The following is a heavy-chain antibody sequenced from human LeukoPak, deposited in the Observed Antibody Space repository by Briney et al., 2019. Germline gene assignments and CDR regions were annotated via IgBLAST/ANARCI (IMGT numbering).Heavy chain of an antibody. J-gene: IGHJ4*01. CDR3: ARIGHDLYQTFDF. V-gene: IGHV3-7*03. D-gene: IGHD2-2*01. Sequence: GGSLRLSCTASGCNFRDCRMGWGRQAPGKGVEWVANIHQHGSKENYLPSVQGRFTISSDNAKSSIYLQMNSLRAEDTAIYYCARIGHDLYQTFDFWENGNLITVSS. CDR2: IHQHGSKE. CDR1: GCNFRDCR.